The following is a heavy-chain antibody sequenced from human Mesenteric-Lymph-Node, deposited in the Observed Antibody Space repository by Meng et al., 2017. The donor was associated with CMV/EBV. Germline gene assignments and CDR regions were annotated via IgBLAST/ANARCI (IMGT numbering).Heavy chain of an antibody. CDR2: LYSGGGT. CDR3: ARWGSGANGIDY. CDR1: GFTFSPYS. V-gene: IGHV3-53*01. J-gene: IGHJ4*02. D-gene: IGHD4/OR15-4a*01. Sequence: GESLKISCAASGFTFSPYSLNWVRQAPGKGLQWVSVLYSGGGTYYADSVKGRFTISRDNSKNTLYLQMNSLRAEDTAVYYCARWGSGANGIDYWGQGTLVTVSS.